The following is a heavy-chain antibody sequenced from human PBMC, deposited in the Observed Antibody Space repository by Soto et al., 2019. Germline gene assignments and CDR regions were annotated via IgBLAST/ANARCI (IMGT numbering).Heavy chain of an antibody. CDR3: ARGRGDGYNQNWYFDL. V-gene: IGHV4-34*01. D-gene: IGHD3-10*01. J-gene: IGHJ2*01. CDR2: INNGGSS. Sequence: QVQLQQWGAGLLKPSETLSLTCAVYGGSFSGYYWSWIRQPPGKGLEWIGEINNGGSSNYNPSLKSRGSMSVGTCNNQFSLKLTSVTVADTAVYYCARGRGDGYNQNWYFDLWGRGTLVTVSS. CDR1: GGSFSGYY.